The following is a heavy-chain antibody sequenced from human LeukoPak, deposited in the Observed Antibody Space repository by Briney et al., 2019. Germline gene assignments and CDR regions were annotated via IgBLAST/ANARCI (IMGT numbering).Heavy chain of an antibody. CDR3: ASVNDFWSGYSDY. CDR1: GFTFSSYA. D-gene: IGHD3-3*01. J-gene: IGHJ4*02. Sequence: GRSLRLSCAASGFTFSSYAMHWVRQAPGKGLEWVAVISYDGSNKYYADSVKGRFTISRDNSKNTLYLQMNSLRAEDTAVYYCASVNDFWSGYSDYWGQGTLVTVSS. V-gene: IGHV3-30*01. CDR2: ISYDGSNK.